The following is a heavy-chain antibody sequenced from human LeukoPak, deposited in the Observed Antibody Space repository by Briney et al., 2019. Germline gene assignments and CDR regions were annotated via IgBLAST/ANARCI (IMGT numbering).Heavy chain of an antibody. D-gene: IGHD2-2*01. V-gene: IGHV3-73*01. Sequence: PGGSLRLSCAASGFTFSGSAMHWVRQASGKGLEWVGRIRSKANSYATAYAASAKGRFTISRDDSKNTAYLQMNSLKTEDTAVYYCTRPVVPAARLKDVWGKGTTVTVSS. J-gene: IGHJ6*04. CDR2: IRSKANSYAT. CDR3: TRPVVPAARLKDV. CDR1: GFTFSGSA.